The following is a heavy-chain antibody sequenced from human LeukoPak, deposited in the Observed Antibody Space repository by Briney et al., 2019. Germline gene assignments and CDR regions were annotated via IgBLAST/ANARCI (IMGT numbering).Heavy chain of an antibody. CDR1: GFTFSSYW. CDR3: ARGPTYSSSWSSQH. CDR2: IKQDGSEK. J-gene: IGHJ1*01. D-gene: IGHD6-13*01. Sequence: GGSLRLSCAASGFTFSSYWMSWVRQAPGKGLEWVANIKQDGSEKYYVDSVKGRFTISRDNSKNTLYLQMNSLRAEDTAVYYCARGPTYSSSWSSQHWGQGTLVTVSS. V-gene: IGHV3-7*03.